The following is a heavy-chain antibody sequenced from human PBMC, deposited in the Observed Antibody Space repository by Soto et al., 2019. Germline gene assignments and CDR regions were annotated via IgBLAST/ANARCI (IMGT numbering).Heavy chain of an antibody. Sequence: GGSLRLSCAASGFTFDDYAMHWVRQAPGKGLEWVSGISWNSGSIGYADSVKGRFTISRDNAKNSLYLQMNSLRAEDTALYYCAKDTSSGWFSGNFDYWGRGTLVTVSS. V-gene: IGHV3-9*01. D-gene: IGHD6-19*01. CDR3: AKDTSSGWFSGNFDY. CDR2: ISWNSGSI. CDR1: GFTFDDYA. J-gene: IGHJ4*02.